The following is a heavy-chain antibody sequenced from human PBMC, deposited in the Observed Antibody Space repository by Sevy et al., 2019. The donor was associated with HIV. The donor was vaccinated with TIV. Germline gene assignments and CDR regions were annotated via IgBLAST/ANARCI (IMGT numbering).Heavy chain of an antibody. D-gene: IGHD6-19*01. J-gene: IGHJ6*02. CDR3: AGEGGAVAGRARLYYYYGMDV. Sequence: GGSLRLSCAASGFTFSSYSMNWVRQAPGKGLEWVSYISSSSSTIYYADSVKGRFTISRDNAKNSLYLQMNSLRDEDTAVYYCAGEGGAVAGRARLYYYYGMDVWGQGTTVTVSS. V-gene: IGHV3-48*02. CDR2: ISSSSSTI. CDR1: GFTFSSYS.